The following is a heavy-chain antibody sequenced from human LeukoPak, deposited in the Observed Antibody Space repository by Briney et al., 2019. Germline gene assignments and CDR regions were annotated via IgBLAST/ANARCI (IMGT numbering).Heavy chain of an antibody. D-gene: IGHD2-15*01. V-gene: IGHV3-23*01. CDR1: GFTFSSYA. J-gene: IGHJ4*02. CDR2: ISGSGDSA. Sequence: PGGSLRLSCAASGFTFSSYAMTWVRQAPGKGLDWVSAISGSGDSAFYADSVKGRFTISRDNSKKTLYLQMNSLGAEDTAAYYCAKTRGYCSGGSCYSDYWGQGTLVTVSS. CDR3: AKTRGYCSGGSCYSDY.